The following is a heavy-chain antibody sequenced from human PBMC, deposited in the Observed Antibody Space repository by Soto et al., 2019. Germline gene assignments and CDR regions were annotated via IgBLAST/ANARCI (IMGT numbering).Heavy chain of an antibody. CDR1: GGSISSYY. CDR2: IYYSGST. D-gene: IGHD5-12*01. J-gene: IGHJ1*01. V-gene: IGHV4-59*08. Sequence: SETLSLTCTVSGGSISSYYWSWIRQPPGKGLEWIGYIYYSGSTNYNPSLKSRVTISVDTSKNQFSLKLSSVTAADTAVYYCATFVLQYSGNDPRVNVFSYFQHWGQGTLVTVSS. CDR3: ATFVLQYSGNDPRVNVFSYFQH.